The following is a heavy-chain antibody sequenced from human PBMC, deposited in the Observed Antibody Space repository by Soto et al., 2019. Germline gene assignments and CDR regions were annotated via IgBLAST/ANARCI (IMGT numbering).Heavy chain of an antibody. CDR2: IIPIFGTT. CDR3: AKSPDPYSSSNYYYYGMDV. Sequence: QVQLVQSGAEVKKPGSSVKVSCKASGGTFSSYAITWVRQAPGQGLEWMGRIIPIFGTTNYAQKFQGRVTITADESMSTAYMDLSSLRSDDTAVYYCAKSPDPYSSSNYYYYGMDVWGQGTTVTVSS. J-gene: IGHJ6*02. D-gene: IGHD6-6*01. V-gene: IGHV1-69*15. CDR1: GGTFSSYA.